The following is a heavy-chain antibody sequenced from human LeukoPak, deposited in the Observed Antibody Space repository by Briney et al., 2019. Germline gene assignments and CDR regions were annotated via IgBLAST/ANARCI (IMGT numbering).Heavy chain of an antibody. Sequence: SETLSLTCAVSGYSISSGYYWGWIRQPPGKGLEWIGSIYHSGSTYYNPSLKSRVTISVDTSKNQFSLKLSSVTAADTAVYYCARRDANWNDEEYNWFDPWGQGTLVTVSS. CDR2: IYHSGST. CDR1: GYSISSGYY. J-gene: IGHJ5*02. D-gene: IGHD1-20*01. CDR3: ARRDANWNDEEYNWFDP. V-gene: IGHV4-38-2*01.